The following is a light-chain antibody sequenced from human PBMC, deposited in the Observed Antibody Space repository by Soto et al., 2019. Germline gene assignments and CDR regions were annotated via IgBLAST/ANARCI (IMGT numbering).Light chain of an antibody. CDR2: KAS. V-gene: IGKV1-5*03. J-gene: IGKJ4*01. CDR1: QSISSV. Sequence: HMSLSPSTLSSKIPDGVTITCRAIQSISSVLAWYHQKPVKATKLMIYKASSLESGVPSRFSGSGAGTEFTLTISFLQADDVVPYCCQHYACHPLTFGEGTRL. CDR3: QHYACHPLT.